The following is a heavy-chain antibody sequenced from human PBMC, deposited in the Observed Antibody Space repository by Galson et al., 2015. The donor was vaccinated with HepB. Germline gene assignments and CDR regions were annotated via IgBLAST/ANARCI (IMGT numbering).Heavy chain of an antibody. D-gene: IGHD2-15*01. CDR3: AKGGYCSGGSCYLRRYFDL. V-gene: IGHV3-23*01. J-gene: IGHJ2*01. Sequence: SLRLSCAASGFTFSSYAMSWVRQAPGKGLEWVSAISGSGGSTYYADSVKGRFTISRDNSKNTLYLQMNSLRAEDTAVYYCAKGGYCSGGSCYLRRYFDLWGRGTLVTVSS. CDR1: GFTFSSYA. CDR2: ISGSGGST.